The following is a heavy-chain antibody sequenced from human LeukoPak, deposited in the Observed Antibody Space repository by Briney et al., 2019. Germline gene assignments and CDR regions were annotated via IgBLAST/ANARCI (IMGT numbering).Heavy chain of an antibody. CDR3: AKDQCTRTSCDGYPGY. J-gene: IGHJ4*02. V-gene: IGHV3-30*02. CDR2: IHFDGSTK. Sequence: PGGSLRLSCAASGFTSSSYGMHWVRQAPGKGLEWVAFIHFDGSTKYSGDSVKGRFTISRDNSKNTLYLQMNSLRPEDTAVYYCAKDQCTRTSCDGYPGYWGQGSLVTVSS. CDR1: GFTSSSYG. D-gene: IGHD2-2*01.